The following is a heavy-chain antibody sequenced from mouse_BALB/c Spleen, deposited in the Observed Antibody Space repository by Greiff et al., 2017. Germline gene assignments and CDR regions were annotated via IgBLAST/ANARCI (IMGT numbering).Heavy chain of an antibody. CDR3: AREGDGYLYAMDY. CDR2: ISDGGSYT. J-gene: IGHJ4*01. CDR1: GFTFSDYY. D-gene: IGHD2-3*01. Sequence: DVMLVESGGGLVKPGGSLKLSCAASGFTFSDYYMYWVRQTPEKRLEWVATISDGGSYTYYPDSVKGRFTISRDNAKNNLYLQMSSLKSEDTAMYYCAREGDGYLYAMDYWGQGTSVTVSS. V-gene: IGHV5-4*02.